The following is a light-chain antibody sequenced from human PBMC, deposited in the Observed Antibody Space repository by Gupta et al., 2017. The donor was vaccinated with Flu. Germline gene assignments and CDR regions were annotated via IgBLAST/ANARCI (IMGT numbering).Light chain of an antibody. CDR3: CSYAGSSTWV. Sequence: QSALTQPASVSGSPGPSTTISCTGTSSDVGSYNLFSWYQQHPGKAPKLMIYEGSKRPSGVSNRFSGSKSGNTASLTISGLQAEDEADYYCCSYAGSSTWVFGGGTKLTVL. V-gene: IGLV2-23*01. J-gene: IGLJ3*02. CDR2: EGS. CDR1: SSDVGSYNL.